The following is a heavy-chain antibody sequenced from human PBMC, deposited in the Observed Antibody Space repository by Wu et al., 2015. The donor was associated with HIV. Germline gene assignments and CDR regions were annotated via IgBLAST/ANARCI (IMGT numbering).Heavy chain of an antibody. D-gene: IGHD2-2*01. CDR3: AGDSGDCSSTSCYWFDP. V-gene: IGHV1-2*02. Sequence: QVQLVQSGAEVKKPGASVKVSCKASGYTFTGYYMHWVRQAPGQGLEWMGWINPNSGGTNYAQKFQGRVTMTRDTSISTAYMELSRLRSDDTAVYYCAGDSGDCSSTSCYWFDPWGQGTLVTVSS. CDR2: INPNSGGT. J-gene: IGHJ5*02. CDR1: GYTFTGYY.